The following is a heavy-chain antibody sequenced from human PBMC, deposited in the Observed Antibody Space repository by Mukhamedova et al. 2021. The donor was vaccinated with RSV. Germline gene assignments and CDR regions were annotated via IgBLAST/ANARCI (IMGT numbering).Heavy chain of an antibody. J-gene: IGHJ4*02. Sequence: AEYMGGRFTISRDNAKNSLYLQMNNLRAEDTAVYYCARTYCSSTSCYRDSWGQGALVTVSS. D-gene: IGHD2-2*01. V-gene: IGHV3-48*03. CDR3: ARTYCSSTSCYRDS.